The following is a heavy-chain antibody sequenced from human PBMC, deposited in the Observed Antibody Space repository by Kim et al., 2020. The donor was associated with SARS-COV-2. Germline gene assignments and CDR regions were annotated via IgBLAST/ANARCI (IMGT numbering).Heavy chain of an antibody. CDR3: ARDRYCSGGSCYSRTLDY. J-gene: IGHJ4*02. D-gene: IGHD2-15*01. CDR2: INHSGST. CDR1: GGSFSGYY. Sequence: SETLSLTCAVYGGSFSGYYWSWIRQPPGKGLEWIGEINHSGSTNYNPSLKSRVTISVDTSKNQFSLKLSSVTAADTAVYYCARDRYCSGGSCYSRTLDYWGQGTLVTVSS. V-gene: IGHV4-34*01.